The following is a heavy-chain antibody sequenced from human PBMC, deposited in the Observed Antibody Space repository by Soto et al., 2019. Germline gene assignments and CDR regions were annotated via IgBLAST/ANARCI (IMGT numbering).Heavy chain of an antibody. V-gene: IGHV4-28*03. J-gene: IGHJ6*02. D-gene: IGHD2-15*01. CDR1: GYSISSSNW. Sequence: QVQLQESGPGLVKPSDTLSLTCAVSGYSISSSNWWGWIRQPPGKGLEWIGYIYYSGSTYYNPSLKSRVTMSVDTSKNQYSLKLSSVTAVDTAVYYCARGLLGNYYYYGMDVWGQGTTVTVSS. CDR3: ARGLLGNYYYYGMDV. CDR2: IYYSGST.